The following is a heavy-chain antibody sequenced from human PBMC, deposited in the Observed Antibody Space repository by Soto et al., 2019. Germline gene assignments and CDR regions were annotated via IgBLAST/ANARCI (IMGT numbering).Heavy chain of an antibody. CDR2: INHSGST. V-gene: IGHV4-34*01. CDR1: GGSLSGGVGGLYY. CDR3: ARDGARENLDS. D-gene: IGHD1-26*01. J-gene: IGHJ4*02. Sequence: PSETLSLTCTVSGGSLSGGVGGLYYWRWIRRPQGKGLEWIGEINHSGSTNYNPSLKSRVTISVDTSKNQFSLKLSSLTAADTAVYYCARDGARENLDSWGQGTLVTVSS.